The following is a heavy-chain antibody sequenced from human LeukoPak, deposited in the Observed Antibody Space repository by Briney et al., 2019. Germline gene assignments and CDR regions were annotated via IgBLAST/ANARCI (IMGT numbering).Heavy chain of an antibody. D-gene: IGHD6-19*01. J-gene: IGHJ4*02. CDR2: IYTSGST. CDR1: GGSISSYY. Sequence: SETLSLTCTVSGGSISSYYWSWIRQPAGKGLEWIGRIYTSGSTNYNPSLKSRVTMSVDTSKNQFSLKLSSVTAADTAVYYCARDSSGWYQFHPDFDYWGQGTLVTVSS. CDR3: ARDSSGWYQFHPDFDY. V-gene: IGHV4-4*07.